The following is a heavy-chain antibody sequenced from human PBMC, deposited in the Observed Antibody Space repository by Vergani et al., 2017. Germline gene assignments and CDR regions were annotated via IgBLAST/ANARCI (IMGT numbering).Heavy chain of an antibody. CDR2: ISPDGFST. J-gene: IGHJ4*01. CDR3: GREPPLTWFFDY. V-gene: IGHV1-46*03. Sequence: QVQLVQSGAEVGKPGASWKISCKASGYTFTAYYIHWVRQAPEQGLEWVGVISPDGFSTFYAQKFQGRVTITRDTSTSTVYVEVTSLRSDDTAVYYCGREPPLTWFFDYWGHGNLGTGSS. CDR1: GYTFTAYY. D-gene: IGHD1-14*01.